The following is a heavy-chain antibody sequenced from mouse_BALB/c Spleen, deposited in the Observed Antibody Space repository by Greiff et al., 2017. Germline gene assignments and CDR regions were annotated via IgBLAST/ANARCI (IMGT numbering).Heavy chain of an antibody. V-gene: IGHV1S137*01. CDR3: AREITTSDGFAY. Sequence: QVQLQQSGAELVRPGVSVKISCKGSGYTFTDYAMHWVKQSHAKSLEWIGVISTYYGDASYNQKFKGKATMTVDKSSSTAYMELARLTSEDSAIYYCAREITTSDGFAYWGQGTLVTVSA. CDR1: GYTFTDYA. CDR2: ISTYYGDA. D-gene: IGHD2-4*01. J-gene: IGHJ3*01.